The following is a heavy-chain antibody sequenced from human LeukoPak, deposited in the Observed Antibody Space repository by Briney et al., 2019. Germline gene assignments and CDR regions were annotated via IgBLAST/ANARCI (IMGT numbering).Heavy chain of an antibody. D-gene: IGHD3-22*01. CDR3: ARGNPNYYGSSGYFGG. Sequence: SVKVSCKASGGTFSSYAISWVRQAPGQGLEWMGGIIPIFGTANYAQKFQGRVTITADESTSTAYMELSSLRSEDTAVYYCARGNPNYYGSSGYFGGWGQGTLVTVSS. V-gene: IGHV1-69*13. J-gene: IGHJ4*02. CDR2: IIPIFGTA. CDR1: GGTFSSYA.